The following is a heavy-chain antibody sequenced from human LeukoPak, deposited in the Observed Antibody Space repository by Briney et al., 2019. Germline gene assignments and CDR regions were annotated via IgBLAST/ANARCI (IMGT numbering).Heavy chain of an antibody. D-gene: IGHD2-15*01. J-gene: IGHJ4*02. V-gene: IGHV4-39*07. CDR3: AGQTVVAANGLDY. Sequence: SETLSLTCTVSGGSISSSSYYWGWIRQPPGKGLEWIGSIYYSGSTYSNPSLKSRVTISVDTSKNQFSLKLSSVTAADTAVYYCAGQTVVAANGLDYWGQGTLVTVSS. CDR1: GGSISSSSYY. CDR2: IYYSGST.